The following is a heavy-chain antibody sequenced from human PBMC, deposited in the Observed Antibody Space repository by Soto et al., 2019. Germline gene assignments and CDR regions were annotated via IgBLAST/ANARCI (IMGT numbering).Heavy chain of an antibody. Sequence: QVQLQESGPGLVKPSQTLSLTCTVSGGSISSGDYYWSWIRQPPGKGMEWIGYIYDSGSTYYNPSLKSRVTITVDTSKNQFSLNLRSVSAADTAVYHCAREEHRQMGLFDPWGQGTLVVVSS. D-gene: IGHD1-1*01. CDR3: AREEHRQMGLFDP. J-gene: IGHJ5*02. CDR1: GGSISSGDYY. V-gene: IGHV4-30-4*01. CDR2: IYDSGST.